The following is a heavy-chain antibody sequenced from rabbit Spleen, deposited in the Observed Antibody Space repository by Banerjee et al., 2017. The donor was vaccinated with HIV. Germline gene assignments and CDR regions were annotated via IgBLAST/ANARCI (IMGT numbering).Heavy chain of an antibody. CDR2: IYTTSGTT. V-gene: IGHV1S43*01. J-gene: IGHJ4*01. Sequence: IGCIYTTSGTTYYASWAKGRFTITRSTSLNTVTLQVNSLTAADTATYFCAREYGRSRDLWGPGTLVTVS. D-gene: IGHD4-2*01. CDR3: AREYGRSRDL.